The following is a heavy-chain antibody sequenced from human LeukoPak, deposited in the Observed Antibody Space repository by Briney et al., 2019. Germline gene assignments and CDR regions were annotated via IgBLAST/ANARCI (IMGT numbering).Heavy chain of an antibody. V-gene: IGHV1-2*02. CDR1: GYTFTDYY. Sequence: GASVKLSCTPSGYTFTDYYIHWVRQAPGQGLEWMGWMNPRSGGTKYAQKFQGRVTMTRDTSISTAYMELSSLRSDDTGVYYCARDPSRSYYVDYWGQGTLDAVSS. CDR2: MNPRSGGT. D-gene: IGHD6-6*01. J-gene: IGHJ4*02. CDR3: ARDPSRSYYVDY.